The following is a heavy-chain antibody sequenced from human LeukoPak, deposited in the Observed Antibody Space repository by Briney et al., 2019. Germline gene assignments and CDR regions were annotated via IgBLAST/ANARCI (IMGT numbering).Heavy chain of an antibody. V-gene: IGHV1-69*04. D-gene: IGHD3-9*01. CDR2: IIPILGIA. Sequence: ASVKVSCKASGGTYSSYAISWVRQAPGQGLEWMGRIIPILGIANYAQKFQGRVTITADKSTSTAYMELSSLRSEDTAVYYCARYTYSYYDILNPDYWGQGTLVTVSS. CDR3: ARYTYSYYDILNPDY. J-gene: IGHJ4*02. CDR1: GGTYSSYA.